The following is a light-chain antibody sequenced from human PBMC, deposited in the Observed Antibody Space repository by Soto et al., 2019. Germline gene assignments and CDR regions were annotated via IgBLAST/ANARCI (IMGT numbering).Light chain of an antibody. CDR1: QDIGKY. CDR3: QQYISLPLT. CDR2: DTS. V-gene: IGKV1-33*01. J-gene: IGKJ4*01. Sequence: DLQMTQSPSSLSAAVGDRVTITCQASQDIGKYLNWYQQKPGKAPKLLIYDTSNLQTGVPSRFSGSGSGTDFTFSINSLQPEDIATYYCQQYISLPLTFGGGTKVEIK.